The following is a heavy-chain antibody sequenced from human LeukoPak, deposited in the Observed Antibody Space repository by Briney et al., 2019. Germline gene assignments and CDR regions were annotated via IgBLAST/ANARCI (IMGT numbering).Heavy chain of an antibody. D-gene: IGHD3-22*01. Sequence: GGSLRLSCAASGFTFSSYPMTWVRQSPERGLEWVSAISGTGGSTSYADSLKGRFTISRDNSKNTLYLQMSSLTAEDTAVYYCAKECGRDYDDRAFDIWGQGTMVTVSS. CDR3: AKECGRDYDDRAFDI. J-gene: IGHJ3*02. V-gene: IGHV3-23*01. CDR1: GFTFSSYP. CDR2: ISGTGGST.